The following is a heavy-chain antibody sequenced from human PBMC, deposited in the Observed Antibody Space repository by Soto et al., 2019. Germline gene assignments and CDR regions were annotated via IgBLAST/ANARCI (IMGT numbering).Heavy chain of an antibody. CDR3: ARHPPATRHGMDA. Sequence: GGSLRLSCAASWFTVSSNYLSWVRQAPWKGLEWVSVIYSGGSTYFADSVRGRFTISRDNSKNTLYLQMKSLRAEDTAVYYCARHPPATRHGMDAWGQGTTVTVSS. V-gene: IGHV3-53*01. CDR2: IYSGGST. J-gene: IGHJ6*01. CDR1: WFTVSSNY.